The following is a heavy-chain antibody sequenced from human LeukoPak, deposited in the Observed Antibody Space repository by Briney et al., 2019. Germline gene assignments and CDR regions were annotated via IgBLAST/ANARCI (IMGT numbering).Heavy chain of an antibody. CDR3: AKDLATYSSSWYYGMDV. V-gene: IGHV3-23*01. CDR2: ISGSGGST. Sequence: GGSLRLSCAASGFTFSSYAMSWVRQTPGKGLEWVSAISGSGGSTYYADSVKGRFTISRDNSKNTLYLQMNSLRAEDTAVYYCAKDLATYSSSWYYGMDVWGQGTTATVSS. CDR1: GFTFSSYA. D-gene: IGHD6-13*01. J-gene: IGHJ6*02.